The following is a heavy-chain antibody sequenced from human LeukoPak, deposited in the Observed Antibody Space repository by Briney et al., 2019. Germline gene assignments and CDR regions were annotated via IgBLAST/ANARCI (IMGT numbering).Heavy chain of an antibody. Sequence: SETLSLTCAVSGGSISSGGYSWSWIRQPPGKGLEWVGYIYHSGSTYSYPSLKSRVTISVDRSKNQFSLKLSSVTAAGTAVYYCARVLIIPVVRGFSPDAFDIWGQGTMVTVSS. CDR3: ARVLIIPVVRGFSPDAFDI. V-gene: IGHV4-30-2*01. J-gene: IGHJ3*02. CDR1: GGSISSGGYS. D-gene: IGHD3-10*01. CDR2: IYHSGST.